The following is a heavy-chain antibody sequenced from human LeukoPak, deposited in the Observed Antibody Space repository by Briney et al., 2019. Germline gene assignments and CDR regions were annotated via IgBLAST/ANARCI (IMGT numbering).Heavy chain of an antibody. J-gene: IGHJ5*02. CDR1: GGSFSGYY. V-gene: IGHV4-34*01. CDR2: INHSGST. D-gene: IGHD4-11*01. Sequence: SSETLSLTCAVYGGSFSGYYWSWIRQPPGKGLEWIGEINHSGSTNYNPSLKSRVTISVDTSKNQFSLKLSSVTAADTAVYYCARVRIRLTYRRGFDPWGQGTLVTVSS. CDR3: ARVRIRLTYRRGFDP.